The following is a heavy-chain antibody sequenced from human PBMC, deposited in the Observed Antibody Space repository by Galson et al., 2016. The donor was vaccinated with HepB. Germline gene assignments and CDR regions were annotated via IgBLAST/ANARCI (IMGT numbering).Heavy chain of an antibody. CDR2: IYPADSDT. CDR1: GSSFTTHW. J-gene: IGHJ4*02. CDR3: ARGLEYSSSKYGLGY. Sequence: QSGAEVTKPGESLKISCKGSGSSFTTHWIAWVRQMPGKGLEWMGIIYPADSDTRYSPSFQGQVTISADNSISTTYLQWSSLKASDTAMYYCARGLEYSSSKYGLGYWGPGTLVTVSS. V-gene: IGHV5-51*01. D-gene: IGHD4-11*01.